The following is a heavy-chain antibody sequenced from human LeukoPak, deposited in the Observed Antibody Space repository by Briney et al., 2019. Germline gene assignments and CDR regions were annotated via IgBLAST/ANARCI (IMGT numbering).Heavy chain of an antibody. CDR3: ARVKPGQYYYYGMDV. D-gene: IGHD1-14*01. V-gene: IGHV3-74*01. CDR2: INSDGSST. CDR1: EFTFSSYW. Sequence: GGSLRLSCAASEFTFSSYWIHWVRQAPGKGLVWVSRINSDGSSTSYADSVKGRFTISRDNAKNTLYLQMNSLRAEDTAVYYCARVKPGQYYYYGMDVWGQGTTVTVSS. J-gene: IGHJ6*02.